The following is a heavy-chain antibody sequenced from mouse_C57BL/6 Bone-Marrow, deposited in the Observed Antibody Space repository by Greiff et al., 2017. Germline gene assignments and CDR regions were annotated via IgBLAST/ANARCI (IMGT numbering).Heavy chain of an antibody. CDR3: ARSGWSYAMDY. J-gene: IGHJ4*01. D-gene: IGHD2-3*01. CDR1: GYTFTSYW. Sequence: QVQLQQSGAELVKPGASVKLSCKASGYTFTSYWMQWVKQRPGQGLEWIGEIDPSDSYTNYNQKFKGKATLTVDTSSSTAYMQLSSLTSEDSAVYYCARSGWSYAMDYWGQGTSVTGSS. V-gene: IGHV1-50*01. CDR2: IDPSDSYT.